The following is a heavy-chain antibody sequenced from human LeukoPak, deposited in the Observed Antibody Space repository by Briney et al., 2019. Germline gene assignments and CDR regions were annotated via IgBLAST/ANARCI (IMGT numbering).Heavy chain of an antibody. J-gene: IGHJ6*02. CDR2: ISYDGSNK. CDR3: ARDFSGIAVAGTRYYGMDV. CDR1: GFTFSSYA. D-gene: IGHD6-19*01. V-gene: IGHV3-30-3*01. Sequence: GGSLRLSCAASGFTFSSYAMHWVRQAPGKGLEWVAVISYDGSNKYYADSVKGRFTISRDNSKNTLYLQMNSLRAEDTAVYYCARDFSGIAVAGTRYYGMDVWGQGTTVTVSS.